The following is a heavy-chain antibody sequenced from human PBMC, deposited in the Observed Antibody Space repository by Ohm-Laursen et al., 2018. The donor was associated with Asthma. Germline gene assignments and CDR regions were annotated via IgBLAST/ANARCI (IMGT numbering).Heavy chain of an antibody. J-gene: IGHJ4*02. D-gene: IGHD3-16*01. V-gene: IGHV3-7*05. CDR1: GLPFSNFW. CDR3: ATNLPYEAENY. Sequence: LRLSCAASGLPFSNFWMSWVRQAPGKGLEWVANIYPDGGEKYYVDSVDGRFTISRDNAKNSLYLQMNSLRAEDTAVYYCATNLPYEAENYWGQGTLVTVSS. CDR2: IYPDGGEK.